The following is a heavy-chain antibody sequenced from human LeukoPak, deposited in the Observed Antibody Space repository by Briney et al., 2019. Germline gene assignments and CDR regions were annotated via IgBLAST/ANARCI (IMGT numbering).Heavy chain of an antibody. D-gene: IGHD3-9*01. Sequence: SQTLSLTCTVSAASITSYYWSWIRQPAGKGLEWIGRFFTGGITHFNPSLKSRVTMSEDRSKNQFSLNLSSVTAAATAVYYCTRDRYDILTDFSSFDCWGQGILVTASS. CDR2: FFTGGIT. J-gene: IGHJ4*02. V-gene: IGHV4-4*07. CDR3: TRDRYDILTDFSSFDC. CDR1: AASITSYY.